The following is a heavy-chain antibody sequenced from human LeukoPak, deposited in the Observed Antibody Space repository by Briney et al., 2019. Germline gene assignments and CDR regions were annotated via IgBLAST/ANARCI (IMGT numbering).Heavy chain of an antibody. J-gene: IGHJ3*01. CDR2: ISWNSASV. CDR1: GFTFDDYA. Sequence: PGRSLRLSCAASGFTFDDYAMPWVRQVPGKGLEWVSSISWNSASVAYADPLKGRFTISRDNGENSLYLQMNSLKSEDTALYYCAKDRDCSSDRCSDAFDVWGRGTLVTVSS. D-gene: IGHD2-2*01. V-gene: IGHV3-9*01. CDR3: AKDRDCSSDRCSDAFDV.